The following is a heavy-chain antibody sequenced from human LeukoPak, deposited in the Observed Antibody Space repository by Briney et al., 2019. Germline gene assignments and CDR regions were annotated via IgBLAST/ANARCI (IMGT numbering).Heavy chain of an antibody. CDR2: ISRSSSPI. J-gene: IGHJ3*02. Sequence: GGSLRLSCAASEFTFSSYSMNWVRQAPGKGLEWISYISRSSSPIYYADSVKGRFTISRDNAKNSLYLQMNSLRAEDTAVYYCARAKRNGFDIWGQGTMVTVSS. CDR3: ARAKRNGFDI. V-gene: IGHV3-48*01. CDR1: EFTFSSYS.